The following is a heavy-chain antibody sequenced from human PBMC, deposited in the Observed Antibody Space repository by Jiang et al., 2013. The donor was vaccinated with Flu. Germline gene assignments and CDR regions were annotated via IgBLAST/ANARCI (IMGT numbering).Heavy chain of an antibody. V-gene: IGHV1-46*03. J-gene: IGHJ6*02. D-gene: IGHD1-26*01. Sequence: GAEVKKPGASVKVSCKASGYTFTSHYMHWVRQAPGQGLEWMGIINPRSGSITYAQKFQDRVTMTRDTSTSTVYMELSSLRSEDTAVYFCARDXENRPVGGTWRYYYYDSGRLGP. CDR1: GYTFTSHY. CDR3: ARDXENRPVGGTWRYYYYDSGR. CDR2: INPRSGSI.